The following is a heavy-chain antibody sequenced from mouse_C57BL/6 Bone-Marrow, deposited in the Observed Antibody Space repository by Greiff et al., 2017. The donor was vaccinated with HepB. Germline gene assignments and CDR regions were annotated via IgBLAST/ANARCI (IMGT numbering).Heavy chain of an antibody. CDR1: GYTFTSYW. CDR2: IYPGSGST. CDR3: ARWVYGNHLY. D-gene: IGHD2-1*01. Sequence: QVQLQQPGAELVKPGASVKMSCKASGYTFTSYWITWVKQRPGQGLEWIGDIYPGSGSTNYNEKFKSKATLTVDTNSSTAYIQRSSLTSEDSAVYYCARWVYGNHLYWGQGTLVTVSA. J-gene: IGHJ3*01. V-gene: IGHV1-55*01.